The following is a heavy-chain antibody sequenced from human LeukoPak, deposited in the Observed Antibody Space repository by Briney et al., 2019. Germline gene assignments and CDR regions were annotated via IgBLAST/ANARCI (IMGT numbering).Heavy chain of an antibody. CDR1: GFMFSSYS. D-gene: IGHD5-12*01. CDR3: AKAGYVYYFDY. J-gene: IGHJ4*02. CDR2: ISSSSSTI. V-gene: IGHV3-48*01. Sequence: GGSLRLSCAASGFMFSSYSMNWVRQAPGKGLEWVSYISSSSSTIYYADSVKGRFTISRDNAKNSLYLQMNSLRAEDTAVYYCAKAGYVYYFDYWGQGTLVTVSS.